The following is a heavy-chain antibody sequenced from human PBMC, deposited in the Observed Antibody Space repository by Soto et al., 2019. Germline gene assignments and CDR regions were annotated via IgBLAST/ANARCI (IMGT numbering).Heavy chain of an antibody. CDR2: IIPALGTA. CDR3: ARPDFGEYVYFDL. CDR1: GGTFSIHT. Sequence: QDQLVQSGAEVKKPGSSVKVSCKASGGTFSIHTFSRVRPAPGQGIEWMGRIIPALGTATSAQTFQGSVTILADESATTVYMELNSLRSAYTAVYCCARPDFGEYVYFDLWGRGDLVTVSS. V-gene: IGHV1-69*08. D-gene: IGHD4-17*01. J-gene: IGHJ2*01.